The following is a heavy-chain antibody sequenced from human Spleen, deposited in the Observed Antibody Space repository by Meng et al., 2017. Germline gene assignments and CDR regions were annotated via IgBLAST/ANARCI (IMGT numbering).Heavy chain of an antibody. CDR2: IYDGGST. CDR1: GGSISSSNW. CDR3: ARVGSSSWFVAD. D-gene: IGHD6-13*01. J-gene: IGHJ4*02. V-gene: IGHV4-4*02. Sequence: QVQLKESGPGLVRPSGTLSLTCVVSGGSISSSNWWSWVRQSPGKGLEWIGEIYDGGSTNYNPSLKSRVTISVDKSKNQFSLKLSSVTAADTAVYYCARVGSSSWFVADWGQGTLVTVSS.